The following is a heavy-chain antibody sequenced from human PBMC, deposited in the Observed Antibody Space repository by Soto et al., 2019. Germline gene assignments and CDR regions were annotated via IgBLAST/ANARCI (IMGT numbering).Heavy chain of an antibody. CDR2: IWFDGSNK. V-gene: IGHV3-33*01. J-gene: IGHJ4*02. D-gene: IGHD2-21*01. CDR3: ARKVGMEFDY. Sequence: QVQLVESGGGVVQPGRSLRLSCAASGFTFSSFGMHWVRQAPGKGLEWVALIWFDGSNKNYADSVKGRFTISRDNSKNTLSLQMNSLSAEDTAVYYCARKVGMEFDYWGQGTQVTVSS. CDR1: GFTFSSFG.